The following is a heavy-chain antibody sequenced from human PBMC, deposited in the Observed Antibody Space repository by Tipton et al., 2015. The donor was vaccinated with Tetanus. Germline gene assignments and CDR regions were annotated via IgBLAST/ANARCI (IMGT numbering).Heavy chain of an antibody. CDR1: GFSFSNYA. J-gene: IGHJ4*02. CDR3: AKLGAVTTPAY. D-gene: IGHD4-17*01. Sequence: SLRLSCAASGFSFSNYAMNWVRQSPLRGLEWVSTIIAGGGTTHYADSVKGRFTISRDNSKNALYLQMNSLRAEDTAVYYCAKLGAVTTPAYWGQGTLVTVSS. CDR2: IIAGGGTT. V-gene: IGHV3-23*01.